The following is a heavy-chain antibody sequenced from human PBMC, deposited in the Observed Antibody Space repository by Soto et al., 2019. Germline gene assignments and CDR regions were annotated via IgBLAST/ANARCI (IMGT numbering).Heavy chain of an antibody. Sequence: EVQLVESGGGLVQPGGSLRLSCAASGFTFSSYWMSWVRQAPGKGLEWVANIKQDGSEKNYVDSVKGRFTISRDNAKNSLYLQMNSLRAEDTAVYYCARDQGYSDFWSGFGNYYYGMDVWGQGTTVTVSS. V-gene: IGHV3-7*05. J-gene: IGHJ6*02. CDR2: IKQDGSEK. CDR1: GFTFSSYW. CDR3: ARDQGYSDFWSGFGNYYYGMDV. D-gene: IGHD3-3*01.